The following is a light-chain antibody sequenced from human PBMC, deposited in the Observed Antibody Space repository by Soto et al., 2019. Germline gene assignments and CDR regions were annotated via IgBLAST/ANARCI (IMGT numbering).Light chain of an antibody. CDR3: QQRSNWPGIT. J-gene: IGKJ5*01. Sequence: ENVLTQSPCTLSFSPLDRATLSCRASQRVSSIHLAWYQQKPGQAPRLLIYGTSVRATGIPDRFRGSGSGTDFTLTISSLEPEDFAVYYCQQRSNWPGITFGQGTRLEIK. CDR2: GTS. CDR1: QRVSSIH. V-gene: IGKV3D-20*02.